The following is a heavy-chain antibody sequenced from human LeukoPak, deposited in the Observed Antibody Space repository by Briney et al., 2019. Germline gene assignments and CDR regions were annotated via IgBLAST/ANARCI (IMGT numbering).Heavy chain of an antibody. CDR2: ISGSGGSA. CDR1: GFTFSSYA. CDR3: VKDRSSSWRQHDAFDI. D-gene: IGHD6-13*01. Sequence: GGSLRLSCAASGFTFSSYAMNWVRQAPGKGLEWVSAISGSGGSAYYAGSVKGRFTISRDNSKNTLYLQMNSLRAEDTAVYYCVKDRSSSWRQHDAFDIWGQGTMVTVSS. V-gene: IGHV3-23*01. J-gene: IGHJ3*02.